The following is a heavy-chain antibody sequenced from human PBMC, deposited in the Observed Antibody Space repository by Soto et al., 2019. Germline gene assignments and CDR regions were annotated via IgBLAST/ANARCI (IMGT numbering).Heavy chain of an antibody. CDR3: ARISLGPAPTDAFDI. J-gene: IGHJ3*02. CDR1: GYTFTKFG. D-gene: IGHD1-26*01. CDR2: LSTYREDR. V-gene: IGHV1-18*01. Sequence: QVQLVQSGAEVKKPGASVKVSCKASGYTFTKFGISWVRQAPGQGLEWLGWLSTYREDRNYAQRVQDRVSMTTDTSSSTAYMELRTLISDDTAVYYCARISLGPAPTDAFDIWGQGTMVTDSS.